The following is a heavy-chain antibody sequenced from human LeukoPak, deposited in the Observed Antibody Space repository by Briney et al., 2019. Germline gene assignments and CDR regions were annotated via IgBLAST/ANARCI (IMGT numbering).Heavy chain of an antibody. V-gene: IGHV1-2*02. CDR3: ARDYDGIAVAVFEN. CDR1: GYTFTSYD. Sequence: ASVKVSCKASGYTFTSYDINWVRQAPGQGLEWMGWINPNSGGTNYAQKFQGRVTMTRDTSISTAYMELSRLRSDDTAVYYCARDYDGIAVAVFENWGQGTLVTVSS. J-gene: IGHJ4*02. CDR2: INPNSGGT. D-gene: IGHD6-19*01.